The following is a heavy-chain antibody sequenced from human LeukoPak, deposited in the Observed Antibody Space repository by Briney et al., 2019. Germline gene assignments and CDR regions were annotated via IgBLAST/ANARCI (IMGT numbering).Heavy chain of an antibody. V-gene: IGHV1-69*13. CDR1: GGTFSSYA. D-gene: IGHD3-22*01. Sequence: SVKVSCKASGGTFSSYAISWMRQAPGQGLEWMGGIIPIFGTANYAQKFQGRVTITADESTSTAYMELSSLRSEDTAVYYCARGPPPTYYYDSSGYYSHWGQGTLVTVSS. CDR3: ARGPPPTYYYDSSGYYSH. CDR2: IIPIFGTA. J-gene: IGHJ4*02.